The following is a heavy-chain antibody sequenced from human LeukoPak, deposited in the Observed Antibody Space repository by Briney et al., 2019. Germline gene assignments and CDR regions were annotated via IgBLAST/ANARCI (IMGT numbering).Heavy chain of an antibody. V-gene: IGHV3-33*01. CDR2: IWYDGSNK. D-gene: IGHD6-13*01. CDR3: ARGSRRAAGALDS. CDR1: GYTFSYYV. Sequence: GGSLRLSCAASGYTFSYYVMHWVRQALGKGLEWVAVIWYDGSNKYYADSVKGRFTISRDNSKNTLYLLMNSLRADDTAVYYCARGSRRAAGALDSWGQGTLVTVSS. J-gene: IGHJ4*02.